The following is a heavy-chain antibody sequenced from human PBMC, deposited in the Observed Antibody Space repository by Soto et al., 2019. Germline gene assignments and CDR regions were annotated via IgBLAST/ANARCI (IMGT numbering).Heavy chain of an antibody. J-gene: IGHJ4*02. D-gene: IGHD3-9*01. CDR2: TCYSGST. CDR1: GGSISSSSYY. V-gene: IGHV4-39*01. Sequence: QLQLQESGPGLVKPSETLSLTCTVSGGSISSSSYYWGWIRQPPGKGLEWIGSTCYSGSTYYNPSLKSRVTISVDTSKNQFSLKLSSVTAADTAVYYCAPFDWLTHYWGQGTLVTVSS. CDR3: APFDWLTHY.